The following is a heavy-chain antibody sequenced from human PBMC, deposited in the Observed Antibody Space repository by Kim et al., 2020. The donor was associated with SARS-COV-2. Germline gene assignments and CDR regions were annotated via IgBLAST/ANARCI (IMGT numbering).Heavy chain of an antibody. Sequence: KRYSPTLKSRLTITKDTTKNQVVLTMTNMDPVDTATYYCAHSRYRNWFDPWGQGTLVTVSS. J-gene: IGHJ5*02. D-gene: IGHD3-16*02. V-gene: IGHV2-5*01. CDR2: K. CDR3: AHSRYRNWFDP.